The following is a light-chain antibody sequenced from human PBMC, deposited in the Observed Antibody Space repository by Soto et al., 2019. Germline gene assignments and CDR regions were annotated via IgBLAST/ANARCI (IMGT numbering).Light chain of an antibody. CDR3: SSYTRSSTSYV. V-gene: IGLV2-14*01. CDR2: EVS. J-gene: IGLJ1*01. CDR1: NSDDGGYKY. Sequence: QSALTQPASVSGTTGQTITISCTGTNSDDGGYKYDSWYQQHPGKAPKLMIYEVSNRPSRVSNRFSGSKSGNTASLTITGLQAEDEADYYCSSYTRSSTSYVFGTWTKVTVL.